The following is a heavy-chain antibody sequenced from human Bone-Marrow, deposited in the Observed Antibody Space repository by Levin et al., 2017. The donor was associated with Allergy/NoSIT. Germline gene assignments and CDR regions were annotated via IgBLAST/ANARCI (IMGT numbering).Heavy chain of an antibody. CDR2: IKSKTDGGTT. V-gene: IGHV3-15*01. D-gene: IGHD3-10*01. J-gene: IGHJ4*02. CDR1: GFTLSNAW. CDR3: TTDFSRITMVQGVIITKDY. Sequence: SCAASGFTLSNAWMSWVRQAPGKGLEWVGRIKSKTDGGTTDYAAPVKGRFTISRDDSKNTLYLQMNSLKTEDTAVYYWTTDFSRITMVQGVIITKDYWGQGTLVTVSS.